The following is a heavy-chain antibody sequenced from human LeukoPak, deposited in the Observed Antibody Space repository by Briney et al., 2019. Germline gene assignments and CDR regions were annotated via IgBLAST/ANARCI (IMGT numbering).Heavy chain of an antibody. CDR1: SGSISSGDYY. D-gene: IGHD6-13*01. CDR2: IYYSGST. J-gene: IGHJ6*03. V-gene: IGHV4-61*08. CDR3: ARRPPPNSSSWTYYYYYYYMDV. Sequence: SQTLSLTCTVSSGSISSGDYYWSWIRQPPGKGLEWIGYIYYSGSTNYNPSLKSRVTISVDTSKNQFSLKLSSVTAADTAVYYCARRPPPNSSSWTYYYYYYYMDVWGKGTTVTVSS.